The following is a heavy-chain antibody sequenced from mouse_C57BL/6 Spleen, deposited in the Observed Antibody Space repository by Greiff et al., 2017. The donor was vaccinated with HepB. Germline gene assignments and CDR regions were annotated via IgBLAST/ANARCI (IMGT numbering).Heavy chain of an antibody. J-gene: IGHJ4*01. V-gene: IGHV1-72*01. CDR3: ARRFTTVVEGDYYAMDY. CDR2: IDPNSGGT. D-gene: IGHD1-1*01. Sequence: QVQLQQPGAELVKPGASVKLSCKASGYTFTSYWMHWVKQRPGRGLEWIGRIDPNSGGTKYNEKFKSKATLTVDKPSSTAYMQLSSLTSEDSAVYYCARRFTTVVEGDYYAMDYWGQGTSVTVSS. CDR1: GYTFTSYW.